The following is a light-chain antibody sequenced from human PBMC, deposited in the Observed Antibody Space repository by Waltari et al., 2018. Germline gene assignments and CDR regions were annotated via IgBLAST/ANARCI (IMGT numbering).Light chain of an antibody. J-gene: IGKJ1*01. CDR2: DAS. Sequence: IMLTQSPGTLSLSPGERATLSCRASQSVGRSLVWYQQKPGQAPRLLIYDASRRATGIPDRFSGNGFGTDFSLTISRLEPEDFAVYYCQKYESLPATFGQGTKVEIK. CDR3: QKYESLPAT. V-gene: IGKV3-20*01. CDR1: QSVGRS.